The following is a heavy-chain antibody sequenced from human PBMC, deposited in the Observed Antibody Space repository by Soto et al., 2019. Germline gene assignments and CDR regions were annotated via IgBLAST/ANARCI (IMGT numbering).Heavy chain of an antibody. CDR3: AKDGGAPYSSSYPNLFDI. CDR1: GFTFDDYA. D-gene: IGHD6-6*01. V-gene: IGHV3-9*01. CDR2: ISWNSGSI. J-gene: IGHJ3*02. Sequence: GGSLRLSCAASGFTFDDYAMHWVRQAPGKGLEWVSGISWNSGSIGYADSVKGRFTISRDNAKNSLYLQMNSLRAEDTALYYCAKDGGAPYSSSYPNLFDIWGQGTMVTVSS.